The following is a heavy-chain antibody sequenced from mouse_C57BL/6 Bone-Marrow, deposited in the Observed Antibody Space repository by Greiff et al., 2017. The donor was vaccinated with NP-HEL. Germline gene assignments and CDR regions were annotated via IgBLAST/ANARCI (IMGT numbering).Heavy chain of an antibody. Sequence: EVQLQQSGPGMVKPSQSLSLTCTVTGYSITSGYDWHWIRHFPGNKLEWMGYISYSGSTNYNPSLKSRISITHDTSKNHFFLKLNSVTTEDTATYYCARGRYYDYDDEGLLGYWGQGTTLTVSS. CDR2: ISYSGST. V-gene: IGHV3-1*01. CDR1: GYSITSGYD. D-gene: IGHD2-4*01. CDR3: ARGRYYDYDDEGLLGY. J-gene: IGHJ2*01.